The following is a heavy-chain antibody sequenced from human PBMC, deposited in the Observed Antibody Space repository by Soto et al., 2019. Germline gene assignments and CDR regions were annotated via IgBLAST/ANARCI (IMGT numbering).Heavy chain of an antibody. CDR2: ISYDGNNK. CDR3: ASAREGQHQLEYFFDY. D-gene: IGHD6-13*01. Sequence: PGGSLRLSCAASGFTFSSYTMHWVRQAPGKGLEWVAVISYDGNNKYYADSVKGRFTISRDNSKNTLDLQMNSLRTEDTAVYSCASAREGQHQLEYFFDYWGQGTLVTVSS. CDR1: GFTFSSYT. V-gene: IGHV3-30-3*01. J-gene: IGHJ4*02.